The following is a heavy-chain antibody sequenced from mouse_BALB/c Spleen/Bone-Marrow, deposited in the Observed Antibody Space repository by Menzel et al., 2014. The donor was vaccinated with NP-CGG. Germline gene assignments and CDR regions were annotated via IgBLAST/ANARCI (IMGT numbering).Heavy chain of an antibody. V-gene: IGHV2-6-7*01. CDR2: LWGDGST. CDR1: GFSLTGYG. J-gene: IGHJ4*01. D-gene: IGHD2-4*01. CDR3: ARDSFLITRALDY. Sequence: QVQLKQSGPGLVAPSQRLSITCTVSGFSLTGYGVSWVRQSPGKGLEWLGMLWGDGSTDYNSALKSRLSISKDNSKSQVFLKMNSLQTDDTAVYYCARDSFLITRALDYWGQGTSVTVSS.